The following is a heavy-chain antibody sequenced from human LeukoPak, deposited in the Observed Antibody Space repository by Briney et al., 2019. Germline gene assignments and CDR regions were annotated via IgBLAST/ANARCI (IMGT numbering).Heavy chain of an antibody. CDR1: GFTFSNYW. D-gene: IGHD4-23*01. Sequence: PGGSLRLSCAASGFTFSNYWMHWVRQAPGTGLVWVSRINRDGSRTDYADSVKGRFTISRDNAKNTLYLQMNSLRAEDTAVYYCAGETSVGYWGQGTLVTVSS. J-gene: IGHJ4*02. V-gene: IGHV3-74*01. CDR3: AGETSVGY. CDR2: INRDGSRT.